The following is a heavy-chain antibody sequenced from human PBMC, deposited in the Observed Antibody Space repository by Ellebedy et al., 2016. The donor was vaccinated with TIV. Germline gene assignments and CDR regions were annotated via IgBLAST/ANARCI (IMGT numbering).Heavy chain of an antibody. CDR2: IIPILGIS. J-gene: IGHJ4*02. V-gene: IGHV1-69*10. D-gene: IGHD4-17*01. CDR3: ANLPTTATEYYFDY. CDR1: GDSFSSYA. Sequence: AASVKVSCKASGDSFSSYAINWVRQAPGQGLEWMGGIIPILGISNFAQKFQGRVTVTADESTSTAYMELSSLRSEDTAVYFCANLPTTATEYYFDYWGQGTLVTVSS.